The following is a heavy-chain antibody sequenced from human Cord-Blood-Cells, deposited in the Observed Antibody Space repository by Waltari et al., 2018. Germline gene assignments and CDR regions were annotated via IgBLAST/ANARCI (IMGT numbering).Heavy chain of an antibody. J-gene: IGHJ4*02. V-gene: IGHV6-1*01. CDR2: TYYRSKWYN. CDR3: ARATRKYFDY. CDR1: GDSVSRHTAS. Sequence: QVQLPQSGPGRVKPPQTISLTCAISGDSVSRHTASWNCIRQYPSRGLEWLGRTYYRSKWYNDYAVSVKSRITINPDTSKNQFSLQLNSVTPEDTAVYYCARATRKYFDYWGQGTLVTVSS.